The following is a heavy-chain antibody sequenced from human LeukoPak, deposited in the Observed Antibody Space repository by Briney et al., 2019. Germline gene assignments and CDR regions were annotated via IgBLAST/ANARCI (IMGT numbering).Heavy chain of an antibody. J-gene: IGHJ4*02. D-gene: IGHD2-2*01. CDR1: GFTFSTYA. CDR3: ARGPVVPSATYFFDY. Sequence: HAGGSLRLSCAASGFTFSTYAMTWVRQAPGKGLEWVSAISGNGGSTYSADSVKGRFTISRDNSKNTLYLQMNSLTAEDTAVYYCARGPVVPSATYFFDYWGQGTLVVVSS. CDR2: ISGNGGST. V-gene: IGHV3-23*01.